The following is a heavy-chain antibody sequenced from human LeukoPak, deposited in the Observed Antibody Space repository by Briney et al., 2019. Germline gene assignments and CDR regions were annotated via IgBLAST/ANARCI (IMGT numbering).Heavy chain of an antibody. CDR1: GGSISSYY. CDR3: ARELMVRRLSFDY. D-gene: IGHD3-10*01. V-gene: IGHV4-4*07. J-gene: IGHJ4*02. Sequence: SETLSLTCTVSGGSISSYYRSWIRQPAGKGLEWIGRIYTSGSTNYNPSLKSRVTMSVDTSKNQFSLKLSSVTAADTAVYYCARELMVRRLSFDYWGQGTLVTVSS. CDR2: IYTSGST.